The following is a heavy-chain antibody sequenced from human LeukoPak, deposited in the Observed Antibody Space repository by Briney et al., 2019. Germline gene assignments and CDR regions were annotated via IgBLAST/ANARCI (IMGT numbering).Heavy chain of an antibody. V-gene: IGHV4-39*01. CDR3: AGTRTGPFDY. D-gene: IGHD4-17*01. CDR2: IYYSGST. J-gene: IGHJ4*02. Sequence: SETLSHTCTVSGGSISSSSYYWGWIRQPPGKGPEWIGSIYYSGSTYYNPSLKSRVTISVDTSKNQFSLKLSSVTAADTAVYYCAGTRTGPFDYWGQGTLVTVSS. CDR1: GGSISSSSYY.